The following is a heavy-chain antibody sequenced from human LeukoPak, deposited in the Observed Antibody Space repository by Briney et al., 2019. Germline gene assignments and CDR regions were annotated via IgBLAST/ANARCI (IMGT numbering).Heavy chain of an antibody. D-gene: IGHD3-10*01. CDR1: GGSISSYY. CDR3: ARGGGQRWFGELLSYYYYMDV. J-gene: IGHJ6*03. V-gene: IGHV4-4*07. CDR2: IYTSGST. Sequence: SETLSLTCTVSGGSISSYYWSWIRQPAGKGLEWIGRIYTSGSTNYNPSLKSRVTISVDTSKNQFSLKLSSVTAADTAVYYCARGGGQRWFGELLSYYYYMDVWGKGTTVTVSS.